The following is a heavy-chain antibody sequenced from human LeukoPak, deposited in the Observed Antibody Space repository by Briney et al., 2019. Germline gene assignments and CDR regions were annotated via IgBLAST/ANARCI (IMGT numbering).Heavy chain of an antibody. CDR3: AREVGATAEFDY. J-gene: IGHJ4*02. V-gene: IGHV4-34*01. CDR2: INHSGST. Sequence: PSETLSLTCAVYGGSFSGYYWSWIRQPPGKGLEWIGEINHSGSTNYNPSLKSRVTISVDTSKNQFSLKLNSVTAADTAVYYCAREVGATAEFDYWGQGTLVTVSS. D-gene: IGHD1-26*01. CDR1: GGSFSGYY.